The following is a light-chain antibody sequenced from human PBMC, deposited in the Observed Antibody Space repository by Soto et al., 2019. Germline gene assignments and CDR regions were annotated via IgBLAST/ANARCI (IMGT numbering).Light chain of an antibody. V-gene: IGKV3-20*01. CDR1: QSVTNNY. CDR2: DAS. Sequence: EIVSTQSPGTLSLSPGERATLSCSASQSVTNNYLAWYQQKPGQAPRLLIYDASGRATGIPDRFSGSGSGTDFTLTISRLEPEDFAVYYCQQYDNSPITFGQGTRLENK. J-gene: IGKJ5*01. CDR3: QQYDNSPIT.